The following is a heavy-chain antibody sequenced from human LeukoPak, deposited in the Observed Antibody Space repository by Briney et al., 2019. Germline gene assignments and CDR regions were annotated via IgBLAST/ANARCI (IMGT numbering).Heavy chain of an antibody. Sequence: SETLSLTCIVSGGSISRGSYYWNWIRQPAGKGLEWMGRIYNSGSTNYNPSLKSRVTISTDMSKNQLSLQLSSVTAADTAVYYCARPSSTAPPYYYDLWGQGTLVTVSS. J-gene: IGHJ4*02. D-gene: IGHD3-16*01. V-gene: IGHV4-61*02. CDR2: IYNSGST. CDR1: GGSISRGSYY. CDR3: ARPSSTAPPYYYDL.